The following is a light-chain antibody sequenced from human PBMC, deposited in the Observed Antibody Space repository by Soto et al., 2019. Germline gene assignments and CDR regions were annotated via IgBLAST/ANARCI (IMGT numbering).Light chain of an antibody. CDR2: AAS. J-gene: IGKJ1*01. CDR3: QQSYSTPRT. CDR1: QSISSY. Sequence: DIQMTQSPSSLSASLGDRVTITCRASQSISSYLNWYQQKPGKAPKLLIYAASSLQSGVTSRFSGSGSGTDFTLTISSLQPEDFATYYCQQSYSTPRTFGQGTKVDI. V-gene: IGKV1-39*01.